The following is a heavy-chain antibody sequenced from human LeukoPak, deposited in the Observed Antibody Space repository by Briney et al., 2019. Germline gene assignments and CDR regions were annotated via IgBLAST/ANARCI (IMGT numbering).Heavy chain of an antibody. Sequence: SETLSLTCTVSNGSISSHYWSWIRQPPGKGLEWIGLIYSSGYTDYNPSLKSRVTISVDTSRNQFSLKLSSATAADTAVYYCARNERRAQKDTYYAYFYYMDVWGKGSTVTVSS. D-gene: IGHD6-25*01. V-gene: IGHV4-59*11. CDR2: IYSSGYT. CDR1: NGSISSHY. J-gene: IGHJ6*03. CDR3: ARNERRAQKDTYYAYFYYMDV.